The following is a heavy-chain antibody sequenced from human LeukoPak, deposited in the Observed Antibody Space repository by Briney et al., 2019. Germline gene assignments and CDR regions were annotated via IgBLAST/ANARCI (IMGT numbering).Heavy chain of an antibody. CDR3: AKWGDYDVLTGYYVSDY. Sequence: GGSLRLSCAASGFTFSNYAMSWVRQTPGKGLEWVSAITGSGGNTYYADSVKGRFTISRDNSKNTVFLQMNSLRAEDTAVYYCAKWGDYDVLTGYYVSDYWGQGTLVTVSS. D-gene: IGHD3-9*01. V-gene: IGHV3-23*01. CDR2: ITGSGGNT. CDR1: GFTFSNYA. J-gene: IGHJ4*02.